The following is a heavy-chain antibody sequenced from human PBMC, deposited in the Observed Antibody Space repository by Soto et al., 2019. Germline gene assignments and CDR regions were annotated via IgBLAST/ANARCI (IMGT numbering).Heavy chain of an antibody. CDR3: AHSQEQQLLLDY. Sequence: QITLKESGPTLVKPTQTLTLTCTISGFSVSTSGVGVGWIRQPPGKALEWLALIYWDDDKRYSPSLKSRLTISKDTSKNQLVLTMTNMDPVDTATYYCAHSQEQQLLLDYWGQGTLVTVSS. CDR1: GFSVSTSGVG. CDR2: IYWDDDK. D-gene: IGHD6-13*01. V-gene: IGHV2-5*02. J-gene: IGHJ4*02.